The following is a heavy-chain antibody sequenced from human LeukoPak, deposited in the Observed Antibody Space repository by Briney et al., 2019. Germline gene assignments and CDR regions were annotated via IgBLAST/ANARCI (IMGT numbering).Heavy chain of an antibody. V-gene: IGHV3-30*03. CDR2: ISYDGSNK. J-gene: IGHJ4*02. CDR1: GFTFSSYG. CDR3: AREGEQLAFDY. D-gene: IGHD6-6*01. Sequence: GSLRLSCAASGFTFSSYGMHWVRQAPGKGLEWVAVISYDGSNKYYADSVKGRFTISRDNSKNTLYLQMNSLRAEDTAVYYCAREGEQLAFDYWGQGTLVTVSS.